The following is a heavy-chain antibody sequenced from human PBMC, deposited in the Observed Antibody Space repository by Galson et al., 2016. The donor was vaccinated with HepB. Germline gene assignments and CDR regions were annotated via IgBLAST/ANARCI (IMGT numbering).Heavy chain of an antibody. V-gene: IGHV3-15*01. CDR2: IKSKTDGGSI. J-gene: IGHJ4*02. CDR1: GFTFTNAW. CDR3: TTPTTGE. D-gene: IGHD3-16*01. Sequence: SLRLSCAASGFTFTNAWMSWVRQAPGKGLERVDRIKSKTDGGSIEYAAVVKGRFTISRDDSKNTLYLHMTSLRTDDTAMYYCTTPTTGEWGQGTLVTV.